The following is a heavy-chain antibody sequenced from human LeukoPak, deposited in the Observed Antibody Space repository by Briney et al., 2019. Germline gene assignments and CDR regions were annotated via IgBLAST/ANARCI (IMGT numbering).Heavy chain of an antibody. CDR1: GYTFTSYD. Sequence: GASVKVSCKASGYTFTSYDINWVRQATGQGLEWMGWMNPNSGNTGYAQKFQGRVTMTRNTSISTAYMELSSLRSEDTAVYYCARGEGHRMAAGTLYYFDYWGQGTLVTVSS. D-gene: IGHD6-13*01. CDR2: MNPNSGNT. J-gene: IGHJ4*02. V-gene: IGHV1-8*01. CDR3: ARGEGHRMAAGTLYYFDY.